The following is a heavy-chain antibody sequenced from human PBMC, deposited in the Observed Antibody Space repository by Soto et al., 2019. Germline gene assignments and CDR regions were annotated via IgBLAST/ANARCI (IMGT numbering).Heavy chain of an antibody. V-gene: IGHV3-11*05. CDR2: ISSSSSYT. D-gene: IGHD5-12*01. J-gene: IGHJ6*02. CDR1: GFTFSDYY. CDR3: ARDLPGYSGYDYVYYYYGMDV. Sequence: GSLRLSCAASGFTFSDYYMSWIRQAPGKGLEWVSYISSSSSYTNYADSVKGRFTISRDNAKNSLYLQMNSLRAEDTAVYYCARDLPGYSGYDYVYYYYGMDVWGQGTTVTVSS.